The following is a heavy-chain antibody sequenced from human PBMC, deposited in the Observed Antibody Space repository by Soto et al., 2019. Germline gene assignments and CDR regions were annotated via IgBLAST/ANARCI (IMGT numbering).Heavy chain of an antibody. CDR3: ATHHLGQYYYYGMDV. J-gene: IGHJ6*02. CDR1: GYSFTSDW. V-gene: IGHV5-51*01. D-gene: IGHD7-27*01. CDR2: IYPGDSDT. Sequence: PGESLKISCKGSGYSFTSDWIGWVRQMPGKGLEWMGIIYPGDSDTRYSPSFQGQVTISADKSISTAYLQWSSLKASDTAMYYCATHHLGQYYYYGMDVWGQGTTVRVSS.